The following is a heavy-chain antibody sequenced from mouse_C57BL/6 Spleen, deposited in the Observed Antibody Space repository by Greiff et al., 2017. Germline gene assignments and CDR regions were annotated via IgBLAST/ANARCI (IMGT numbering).Heavy chain of an antibody. CDR1: GFSFSDYY. Sequence: EVMLVGSEGGLVQPGSSMKLSCTASGFSFSDYYMAWVRPVPEKGLEWVANSNYDGSSTYYLDSLKCRFIISRDNAKNLLYLQMSSLKSEDTATYYCAIYYCNPAMDYSGQGTSVTVSS. J-gene: IGHJ4*01. CDR3: AIYYCNPAMDY. V-gene: IGHV5-16*01. CDR2: SNYDGSST. D-gene: IGHD2-1*01.